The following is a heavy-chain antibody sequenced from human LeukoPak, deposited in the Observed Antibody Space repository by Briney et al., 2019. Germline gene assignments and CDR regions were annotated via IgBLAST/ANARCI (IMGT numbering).Heavy chain of an antibody. CDR2: INHSGST. V-gene: IGHV4-34*01. CDR3: ARGRGEVSTTVTTYYFDY. CDR1: GGSFSGYY. D-gene: IGHD4-17*01. Sequence: PSETLSLTCAVYGGSFSGYYWSWIRQPPGKGLEWIGEINHSGSTNYNPSLKSRVTISVDTSKNQFSLKLSSVTAADTAVYYCARGRGEVSTTVTTYYFDYWGQGTLVTVSS. J-gene: IGHJ4*02.